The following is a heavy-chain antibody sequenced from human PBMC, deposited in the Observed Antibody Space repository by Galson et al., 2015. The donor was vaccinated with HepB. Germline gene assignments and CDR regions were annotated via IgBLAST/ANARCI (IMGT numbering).Heavy chain of an antibody. CDR1: GFTFSSYG. CDR3: ARVAVGERPPSDLPPLSYYGMDV. J-gene: IGHJ6*02. V-gene: IGHV3-33*01. Sequence: SLRLSCAASGFTFSSYGMHWVRQAPGKGLEWVAVIWYDGSNKYYADSVKGRFTISRDNSKNTLYLQMNSLRAEDTAVYYCARVAVGERPPSDLPPLSYYGMDVWGQGTTVTVSS. D-gene: IGHD1-26*01. CDR2: IWYDGSNK.